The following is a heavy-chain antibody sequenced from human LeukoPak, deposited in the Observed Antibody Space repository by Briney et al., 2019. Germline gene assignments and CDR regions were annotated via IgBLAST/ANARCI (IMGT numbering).Heavy chain of an antibody. J-gene: IGHJ3*02. CDR1: GFTFSSYT. D-gene: IGHD3-9*01. CDR3: ARDRTGYSSDDAFDI. CDR2: ISSSRSSI. Sequence: GGSLRLSCAASGFTFSSYTMNWVRQAPGKGLEWVSSISSSRSSIYYADSMKGRFTISRDNAKNSLYLQMNGLRAEDTAVYYCARDRTGYSSDDAFDIWGQGTMVTVSS. V-gene: IGHV3-21*04.